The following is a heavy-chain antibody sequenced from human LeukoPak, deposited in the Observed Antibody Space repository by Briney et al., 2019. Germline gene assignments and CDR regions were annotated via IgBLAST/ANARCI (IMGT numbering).Heavy chain of an antibody. CDR2: IDTGGTT. CDR3: ARGQKWSSRVWFDP. D-gene: IGHD3-3*01. CDR1: GGSISSGSYY. J-gene: IGHJ5*02. V-gene: IGHV4-61*02. Sequence: PSQTLSLTCTVSGGSISSGSYYWSWIRQPAGKGLEWIGRIDTGGTTNYNPSLKSRVTMSVDTSKNQFSLKLSSMTAADTAVYYCARGQKWSSRVWFDPWGQGTLVTVSS.